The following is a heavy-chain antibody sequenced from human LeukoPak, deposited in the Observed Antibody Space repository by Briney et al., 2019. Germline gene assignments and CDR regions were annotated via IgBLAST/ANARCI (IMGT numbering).Heavy chain of an antibody. CDR2: ISSSSSYI. V-gene: IGHV3-21*01. CDR1: GFTFSSYS. D-gene: IGHD6-13*01. CDR3: ARAALAAAGPTVRYYFDY. Sequence: GGSLRLSCAASGFTFSSYSMNWVRQAPGKGLEWVSSISSSSSYIYYADSVKGRFTISRDNAKNSLYLQMNSLGAEDTAVYYCARAALAAAGPTVRYYFDYWGQGTLVTVSS. J-gene: IGHJ4*02.